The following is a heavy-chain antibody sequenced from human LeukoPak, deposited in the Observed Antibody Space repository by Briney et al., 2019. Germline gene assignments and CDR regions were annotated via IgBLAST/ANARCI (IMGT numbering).Heavy chain of an antibody. J-gene: IGHJ4*02. V-gene: IGHV3-23*01. D-gene: IGHD1-26*01. CDR1: GYTFSRHG. Sequence: GGTLRLSCAASGYTFSRHGMKWVRQAPGKGLEWVSGISPSGDITYFADSVKGRFTISRDNSKNTLYLQMNSLRAEDPAVYYCAISGGYWAWAHWGQGTLVTVSS. CDR3: AISGGYWAWAH. CDR2: ISPSGDIT.